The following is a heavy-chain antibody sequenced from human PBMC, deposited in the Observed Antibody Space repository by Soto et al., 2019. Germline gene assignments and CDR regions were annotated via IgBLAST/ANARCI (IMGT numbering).Heavy chain of an antibody. J-gene: IGHJ6*02. V-gene: IGHV1-18*04. CDR3: AAIVVPAAIDNYYYGMDV. Sequence: ASVKVSCKASGYTFTSYGISWVRQAPGQGLEWMGWISAYNGNTNYAQKLQGRVTMTTDTSTSTAYMELRSLRSDDTAVYYCAAIVVPAAIDNYYYGMDVWGQGTTVTV. D-gene: IGHD2-2*01. CDR1: GYTFTSYG. CDR2: ISAYNGNT.